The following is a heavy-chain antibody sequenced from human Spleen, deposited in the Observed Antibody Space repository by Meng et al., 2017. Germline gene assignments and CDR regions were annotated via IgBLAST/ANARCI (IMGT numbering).Heavy chain of an antibody. CDR2: INTNSGGT. J-gene: IGHJ4*02. D-gene: IGHD2-21*01. CDR1: GYTFPDYW. V-gene: IGHV1-2*02. CDR3: VRDENISLGKLFGDY. Sequence: ASVKVSCKASGYTFPDYWLHWVRRAPGQGLEWMGWINTNSGGTNYAQQFQGRVTMTRDTSISTAYMELSRLRSDDTAFYYCVRDENISLGKLFGDYWGQGALVTVSS.